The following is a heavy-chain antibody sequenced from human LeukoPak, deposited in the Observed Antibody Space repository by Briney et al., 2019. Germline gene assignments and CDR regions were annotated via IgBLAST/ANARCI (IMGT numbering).Heavy chain of an antibody. J-gene: IGHJ5*02. Sequence: SETLSLTCTVSGGSISSSSYYWGWIRQPPGKGLEWIGSIYYSGSTYYNPSLKSRVTISVDTSKNQFSLQLNSVTPEDTAVYYCARGSKVCSSGGSCYYNWFDPWGQGTLVTVSS. D-gene: IGHD2-15*01. CDR2: IYYSGST. V-gene: IGHV4-39*07. CDR3: ARGSKVCSSGGSCYYNWFDP. CDR1: GGSISSSSYY.